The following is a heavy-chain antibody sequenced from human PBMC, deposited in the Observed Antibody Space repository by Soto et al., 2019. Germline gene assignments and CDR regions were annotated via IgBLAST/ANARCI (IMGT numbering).Heavy chain of an antibody. Sequence: SETLSLTCKVSGDSVTTGSYYWTWIRQPPGKGLEWIGYIYYSGSTYYNPSLKSRVTISVDTSKNQFSLKLSSVTAADTAVYYCAKVGAMDYWGQGTLVTVSS. V-gene: IGHV4-61*01. CDR3: AKVGAMDY. J-gene: IGHJ4*02. D-gene: IGHD1-26*01. CDR1: GDSVTTGSYY. CDR2: IYYSGST.